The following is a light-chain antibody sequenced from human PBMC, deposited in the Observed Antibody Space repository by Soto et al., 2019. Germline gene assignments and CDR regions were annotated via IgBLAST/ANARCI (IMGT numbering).Light chain of an antibody. CDR1: QSVSSN. Sequence: EIVMTQSPATLSVSPGERATLSCRASQSVSSNLAWYQQKPGQAPRLLIYGASTRATGIPARFSVSGSGTEFTLTISSLQSEDFAVYYCQQYNNLPPLTFGGGTNVEIK. CDR3: QQYNNLPPLT. J-gene: IGKJ4*01. V-gene: IGKV3-15*01. CDR2: GAS.